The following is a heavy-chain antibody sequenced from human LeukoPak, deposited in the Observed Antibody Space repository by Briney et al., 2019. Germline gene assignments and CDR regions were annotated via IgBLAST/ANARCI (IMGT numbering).Heavy chain of an antibody. Sequence: PSETLSLTCTVSGGSISSYYWSWIRQPPGKGLEWIGYIYYSESTNYNPSLKSRVTISVDTSKNQFSLKLSSVTAADTAVYYCARVWYNAFDIWGQGTMVTVSS. CDR3: ARVWYNAFDI. D-gene: IGHD6-13*01. V-gene: IGHV4-59*01. J-gene: IGHJ3*02. CDR1: GGSISSYY. CDR2: IYYSEST.